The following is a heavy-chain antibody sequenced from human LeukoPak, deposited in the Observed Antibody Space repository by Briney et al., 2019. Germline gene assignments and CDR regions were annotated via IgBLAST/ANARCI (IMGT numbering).Heavy chain of an antibody. J-gene: IGHJ6*02. CDR3: ARVNDSSGYTYFYYYGMDV. V-gene: IGHV1-2*02. CDR1: GYTFTGYY. D-gene: IGHD3-22*01. CDR2: INPNSGGT. Sequence: VSVKVSCKASGYTFTGYYMHWVRQAPGQGLEWMGWINPNSGGTNYAQKFQGRVTMTRDTSISTAYMELSRLRSDDTAVYHCARVNDSSGYTYFYYYGMDVWGQGTTVTVSS.